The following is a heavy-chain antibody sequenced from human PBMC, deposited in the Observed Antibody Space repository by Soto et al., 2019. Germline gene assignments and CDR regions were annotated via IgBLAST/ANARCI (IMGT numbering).Heavy chain of an antibody. J-gene: IGHJ4*02. CDR2: INQDGGGT. Sequence: GGSLRLSCVGSGFTFSSSFMGWVRQAPGKGLEWVANINQDGGGTYYVDSVQGRFTISRDNAKDSLFLQLNSLRGEDTAVYYCARYFRGSGRYFFDYWGQGTLVTVS. CDR3: ARYFRGSGRYFFDY. D-gene: IGHD6-19*01. V-gene: IGHV3-7*03. CDR1: GFTFSSSF.